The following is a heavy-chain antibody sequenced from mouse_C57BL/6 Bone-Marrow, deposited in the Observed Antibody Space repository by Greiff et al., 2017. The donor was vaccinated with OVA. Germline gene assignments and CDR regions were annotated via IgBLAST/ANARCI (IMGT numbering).Heavy chain of an antibody. J-gene: IGHJ1*03. V-gene: IGHV5-9-1*02. CDR3: TVYYGSRNWYFDV. CDR2: ISSGGDYI. Sequence: EVKLVESGEGLVKPGGSLKLSCAASGFTFSSYAMSWVRQTPEKRLEWVAYISSGGDYIYYADTVKGRFTISRDNARNTLYLQMSSLKSEDTAMYYCTVYYGSRNWYFDVWGTGTTVTVSS. CDR1: GFTFSSYA. D-gene: IGHD1-1*01.